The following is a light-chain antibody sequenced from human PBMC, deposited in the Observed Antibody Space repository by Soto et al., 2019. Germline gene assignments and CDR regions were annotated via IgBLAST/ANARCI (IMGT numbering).Light chain of an antibody. CDR3: QYYGSSST. J-gene: IGKJ1*01. CDR2: GTS. Sequence: EIVLTQSPGTLSLSPGERATLSCRASQSVSSKYLAWYQQKPGQAPRLLIYGTSSRATGISDRFSGSGSGTDFTLTINRLEPADFAVYYCQYYGSSSTFGQGTKVDIK. CDR1: QSVSSKY. V-gene: IGKV3-20*01.